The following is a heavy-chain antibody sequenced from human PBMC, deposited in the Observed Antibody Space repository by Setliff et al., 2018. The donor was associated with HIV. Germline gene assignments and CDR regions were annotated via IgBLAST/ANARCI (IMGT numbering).Heavy chain of an antibody. Sequence: GGSLRLSCAASGFTYMAWVRQAPGKGLEWVTLIYKAGKTYYADFVKGRFTIARDDTKNTVSLQMTNLEPGDTAMYYCAKGGYGGAYYVAGYWGQGTKVTVSS. CDR1: GFTY. CDR3: AKGGYGGAYYVAGY. J-gene: IGHJ4*02. V-gene: IGHV3-53*01. CDR2: IYKAGKT. D-gene: IGHD5-18*01.